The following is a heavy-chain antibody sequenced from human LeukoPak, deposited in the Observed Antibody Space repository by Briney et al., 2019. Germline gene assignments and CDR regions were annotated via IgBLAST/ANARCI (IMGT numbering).Heavy chain of an antibody. V-gene: IGHV3-23*01. D-gene: IGHD3-22*01. CDR3: AKMGYYDSSGYYY. CDR1: GFTFSSYA. J-gene: IGHJ4*02. CDR2: ISGSGGST. Sequence: GSLRLSCAASGFTFSSYAMSWVRQTPGKGLEWVSAISGSGGSTYYADSVKGRFTISRDNSKNTLYLQMNSLRAEDTAVYYCAKMGYYDSSGYYYLGQGTLVTVSS.